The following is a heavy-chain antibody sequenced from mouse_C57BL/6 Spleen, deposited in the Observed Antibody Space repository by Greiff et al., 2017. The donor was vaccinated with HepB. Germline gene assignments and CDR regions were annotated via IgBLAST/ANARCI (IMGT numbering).Heavy chain of an antibody. Sequence: VHLVESGAELVKPGASVKISCKASGYAFSSYWMNWVKQRPGKGLEWIGQIYPGDGDTKYNGKFKGKATLTADKSSSTAYMQLSSLTSEDSAVYFCARWDYGNSFDYWGQGTTLTVSS. J-gene: IGHJ2*01. CDR2: IYPGDGDT. V-gene: IGHV1-80*01. CDR1: GYAFSSYW. CDR3: ARWDYGNSFDY. D-gene: IGHD2-1*01.